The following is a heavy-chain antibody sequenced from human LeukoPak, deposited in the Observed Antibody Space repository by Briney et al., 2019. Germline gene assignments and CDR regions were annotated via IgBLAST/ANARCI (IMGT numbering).Heavy chain of an antibody. V-gene: IGHV1-2*02. D-gene: IGHD3-10*01. Sequence: ASVKVSCKASGYTFTGYYMHWVRQAPGQGLEWMGWINPNNGGTNYAQKFQGRVTMTRDTSISTAYMELSRLRSDDTAVYYCAIHSYGSGKYDYWGQGTLVTVSS. CDR2: INPNNGGT. CDR3: AIHSYGSGKYDY. CDR1: GYTFTGYY. J-gene: IGHJ4*02.